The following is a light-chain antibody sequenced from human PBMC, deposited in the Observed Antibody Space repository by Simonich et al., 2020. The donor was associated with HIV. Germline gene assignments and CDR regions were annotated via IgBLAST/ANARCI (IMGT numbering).Light chain of an antibody. CDR3: HQRSNWIT. CDR1: QSVSSN. V-gene: IGKV3-15*01. Sequence: EIVMTQSPATLSVSPGERATLSCRASQSVSSNFAWYQQKPGQAPRLLIYGASTRATGIPARFSGSGSGTEFTLTISSMQSEDFAVYYCHQRSNWITFGQGTRLEIK. J-gene: IGKJ5*01. CDR2: GAS.